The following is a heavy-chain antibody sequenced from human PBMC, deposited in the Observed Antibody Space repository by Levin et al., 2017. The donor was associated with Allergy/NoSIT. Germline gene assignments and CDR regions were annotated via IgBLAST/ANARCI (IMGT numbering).Heavy chain of an antibody. CDR3: ASLFPQGYYYSMDV. D-gene: IGHD6-13*01. V-gene: IGHV3-21*01. Sequence: GGSLRLSCVASGFPFSTYGMNWVRQAPGKGLEWVAHISAYSSEKFYADSVKGRFTISRDNAKNSLYLQMNSLRAEDTAVYYCASLFPQGYYYSMDVWGNGTTVTVSS. J-gene: IGHJ6*03. CDR2: ISAYSSEK. CDR1: GFPFSTYG.